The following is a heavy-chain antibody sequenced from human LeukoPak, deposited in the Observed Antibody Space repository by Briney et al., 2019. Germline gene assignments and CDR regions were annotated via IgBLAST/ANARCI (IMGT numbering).Heavy chain of an antibody. Sequence: QSGRSLRLSCAASGFTFSSYGMHWVRQAPGKGLEWVAVISYDGSNKYYADSVKGRFTISRDNSKNTLYLQMNSLRAEDTAVYYCAKDPSSEIVVALGAFDIWGQGTMVTASS. D-gene: IGHD3-22*01. CDR2: ISYDGSNK. V-gene: IGHV3-30*18. J-gene: IGHJ3*02. CDR3: AKDPSSEIVVALGAFDI. CDR1: GFTFSSYG.